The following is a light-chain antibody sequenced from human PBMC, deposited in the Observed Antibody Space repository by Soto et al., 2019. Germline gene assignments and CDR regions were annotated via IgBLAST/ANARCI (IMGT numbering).Light chain of an antibody. CDR3: SSYAGNNNLI. CDR1: SSDVGGYKY. V-gene: IGLV2-8*01. CDR2: EVT. J-gene: IGLJ2*01. Sequence: QSALTQPPSASGSPGQSVTISCTGTSSDVGGYKYVSWYQQHPGKAPKLMIYEVTERPSGVPDRFSGSKSGNTASLTVSGLQAEDEADYYCSSYAGNNNLIFGGGIKVTVL.